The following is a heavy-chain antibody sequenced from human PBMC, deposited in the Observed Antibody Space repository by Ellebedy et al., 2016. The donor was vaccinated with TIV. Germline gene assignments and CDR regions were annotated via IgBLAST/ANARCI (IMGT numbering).Heavy chain of an antibody. Sequence: GESLKISCAASGFTFSSYAMHWVRQAPGKGLEWVAVISYDGSNKYYADSVKGRFTISRDNAKNSLYLQMNSLRAEDTAVYYCARDYYDSSDFYFDYWGQGTLVTVSS. J-gene: IGHJ4*02. CDR3: ARDYYDSSDFYFDY. CDR2: ISYDGSNK. V-gene: IGHV3-30-3*01. D-gene: IGHD3-22*01. CDR1: GFTFSSYA.